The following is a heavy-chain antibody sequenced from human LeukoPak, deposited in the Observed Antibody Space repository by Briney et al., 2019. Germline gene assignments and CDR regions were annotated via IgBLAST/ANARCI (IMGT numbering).Heavy chain of an antibody. V-gene: IGHV3-21*01. J-gene: IGHJ4*02. CDR2: ISSSSSYI. CDR3: ARDRGTMVVAMDY. Sequence: GGSLRLSCAASGFTFSSYSMNWARQAPGKGLEWVSSISSSSSYIYYADSVKGRFTISRDNAKNSLYLQMNSLRAEDTAVYYCARDRGTMVVAMDYWGQGTLVTVSS. CDR1: GFTFSSYS. D-gene: IGHD4/OR15-4a*01.